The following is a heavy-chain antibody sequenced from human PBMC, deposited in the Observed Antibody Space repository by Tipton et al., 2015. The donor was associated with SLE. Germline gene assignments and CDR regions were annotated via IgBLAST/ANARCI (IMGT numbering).Heavy chain of an antibody. CDR3: ARTPLEWLVYFDY. Sequence: TLSLTCTASGGSVSGYYWSWIRQSPGKGLEWIGYIYYCGSTNYNPSLRSRVTISVDTSKNQFSLKLTSVTAADTAVYYCARTPLEWLVYFDYWGQGTLVSVSS. J-gene: IGHJ4*02. CDR2: IYYCGST. CDR1: GGSVSGYY. D-gene: IGHD3-3*01. V-gene: IGHV4-59*08.